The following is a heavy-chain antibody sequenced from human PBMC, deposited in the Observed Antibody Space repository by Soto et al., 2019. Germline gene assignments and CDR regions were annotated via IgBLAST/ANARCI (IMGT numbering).Heavy chain of an antibody. CDR1: GDSISSDNYY. Sequence: QLQLQESGPGLVKPSETLSLTCTVSGDSISSDNYYCDWIRQPPGKGLEWIGSIYYTGSTYYNPSLKSRVTMSVDTSKSQFSLKLSSVTAADTAVYYCARHPGYAVPTVYATHYFNYWGQGILVTVST. CDR2: IYYTGST. D-gene: IGHD2-8*01. CDR3: ARHPGYAVPTVYATHYFNY. J-gene: IGHJ4*02. V-gene: IGHV4-39*01.